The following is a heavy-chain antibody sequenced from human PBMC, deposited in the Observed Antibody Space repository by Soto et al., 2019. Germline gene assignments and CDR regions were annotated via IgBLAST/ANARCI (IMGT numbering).Heavy chain of an antibody. Sequence: QVQLQESGPGLVKPSETLSLTCTVSGGSLNISCWSWIRQPPGKGLEWIGFICYSGSTKYNPSLESPFTMSVDPAKNYFSLKVSSVTAADTAVYYCARGAYYVSPWGHGTLVTVSS. CDR2: ICYSGST. CDR1: GGSLNISC. CDR3: ARGAYYVSP. V-gene: IGHV4-59*01. D-gene: IGHD3-16*01. J-gene: IGHJ5*02.